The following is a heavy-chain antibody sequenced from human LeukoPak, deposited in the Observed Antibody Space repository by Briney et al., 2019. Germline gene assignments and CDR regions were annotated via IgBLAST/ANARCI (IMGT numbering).Heavy chain of an antibody. V-gene: IGHV4-30-4*01. Sequence: PSETLSLTCTVSGGSISSGDYYWSWIRQPPGKGLEWIGYIYYSGSTYYNPSLKSRVTISVDTSKNQFSLKLSSVTAADTAVYYCARVANNYDFWSGYYLGEGYYFDYWGQGTLVTVSS. CDR3: ARVANNYDFWSGYYLGEGYYFDY. CDR1: GGSISSGDYY. J-gene: IGHJ4*02. CDR2: IYYSGST. D-gene: IGHD3-3*01.